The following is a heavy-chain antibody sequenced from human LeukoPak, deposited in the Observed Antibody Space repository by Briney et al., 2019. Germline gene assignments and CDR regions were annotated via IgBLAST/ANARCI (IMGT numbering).Heavy chain of an antibody. D-gene: IGHD3-3*02. J-gene: IGHJ3*02. CDR1: GFTFDDYG. CDR3: EREAPIISNIRIRRSPGAFDI. V-gene: IGHV3-20*04. Sequence: GGSLRLSCAVYGFTFDDYGMSWVRQGPGKGLEWVSVIHRNGDSTGYADSVTGRFTISRDNAKNSLYLQMNSLRAEDTAVYYCEREAPIISNIRIRRSPGAFDIWGQGTMVTVSS. CDR2: IHRNGDST.